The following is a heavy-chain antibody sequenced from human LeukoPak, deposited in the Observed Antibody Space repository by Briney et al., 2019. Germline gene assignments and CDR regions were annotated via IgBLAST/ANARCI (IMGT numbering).Heavy chain of an antibody. J-gene: IGHJ4*02. CDR1: GFTFDDYA. CDR2: ISCNSGSI. CDR3: ARRCGSPFDY. D-gene: IGHD5-12*01. V-gene: IGHV3-9*01. Sequence: GGSLRLSCAASGFTFDDYAMHWVRQAPGRGLEWVSGISCNSGSIGYADSVKGRFTISRDNAKNSLYLQMNRLRAEDTALYYCARRCGSPFDYWGRGTVVTVSS.